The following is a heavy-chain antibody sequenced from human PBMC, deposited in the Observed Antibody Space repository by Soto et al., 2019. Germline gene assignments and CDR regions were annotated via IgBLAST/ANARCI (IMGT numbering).Heavy chain of an antibody. D-gene: IGHD3-3*01. CDR3: ARVPTYFVFWSGYYLVDFDF. J-gene: IGHJ4*02. CDR2: INAGNGNT. V-gene: IGHV1-3*01. CDR1: GYTFTSYA. Sequence: GASVKVSCKASGYTFTSYAMHWVRQAPGQRLEWMGWINAGNGNTKYSQKFQGRVTITRDTSASTAYMELSSLRSEDTAVYYCARVPTYFVFWSGYYLVDFDFWGQGSLVPVSS.